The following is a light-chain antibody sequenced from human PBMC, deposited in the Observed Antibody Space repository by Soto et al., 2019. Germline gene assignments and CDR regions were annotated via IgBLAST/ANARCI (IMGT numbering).Light chain of an antibody. CDR1: SSDVGSYNL. CDR3: CTYAGGTTWV. Sequence: ALTQPASVSGSPGQSITISCTGTSSDVGSYNLVSWYQQHPGKAPKLMIYEGGKRPSGVSDRFSGSKSGNTASLTISGLQAEDEADYYCCTYAGGTTWVFGGGTKVTVL. J-gene: IGLJ3*02. V-gene: IGLV2-23*01. CDR2: EGG.